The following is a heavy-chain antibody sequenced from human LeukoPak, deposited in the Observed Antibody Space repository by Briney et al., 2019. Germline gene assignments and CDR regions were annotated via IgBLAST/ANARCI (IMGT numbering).Heavy chain of an antibody. D-gene: IGHD6-13*01. V-gene: IGHV1-2*02. CDR3: ASGYSSSWYHAFDI. CDR1: GYTFTGYY. Sequence: ASVKVSCKASGYTFTGYYMHWVRQAPGQGLEWMGWINPNSGGTNYAQKFQGRVTMTRDTSISTAYVELSRLRSDDTAMYYCASGYSSSWYHAFDIWGQGTMVTVSS. J-gene: IGHJ3*02. CDR2: INPNSGGT.